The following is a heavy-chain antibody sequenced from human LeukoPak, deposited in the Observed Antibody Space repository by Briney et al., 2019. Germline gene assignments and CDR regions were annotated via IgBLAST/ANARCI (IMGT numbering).Heavy chain of an antibody. V-gene: IGHV4-34*01. CDR1: GVSFSGYY. Sequence: TSETLSLTCAVYGVSFSGYYWSWIRQPPGKGLEWIGEINHSGSTNYNPSLKSRVTISVDTSKNQFSLKLSSVTAADTAVYYCARGANYYDFWSGPPDIWGQGTMVTVSS. J-gene: IGHJ3*02. CDR2: INHSGST. CDR3: ARGANYYDFWSGPPDI. D-gene: IGHD3-3*01.